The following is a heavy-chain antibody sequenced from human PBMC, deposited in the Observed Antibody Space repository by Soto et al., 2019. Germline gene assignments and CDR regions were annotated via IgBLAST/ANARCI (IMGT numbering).Heavy chain of an antibody. CDR2: INHSGST. D-gene: IGHD2-2*02. Sequence: SETLSLTCAVYGGSFSGYYWSWIRQPPGKGLEWIGEINHSGSTNYNPSLKSRVTISVDTSKNQFSLKLSSVTAADTAVYYCARGFWDIVVVPAAIPNYYYYYGMDVWGQGTTVTVSS. J-gene: IGHJ6*02. CDR1: GGSFSGYY. V-gene: IGHV4-34*01. CDR3: ARGFWDIVVVPAAIPNYYYYYGMDV.